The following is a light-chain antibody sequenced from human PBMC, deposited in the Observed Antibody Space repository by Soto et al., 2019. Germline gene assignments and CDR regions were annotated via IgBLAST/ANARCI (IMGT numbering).Light chain of an antibody. V-gene: IGLV1-47*01. Sequence: QSVLTQPPSASGTPGPRVTISCSGSNSNIGSRHVYWYQQVPGTAPKLLISGNNQRPSGVPDRFSGSKSDTSASLVLSGLRSEDEAAYYCAARDDSVTGHVVFGGGTKLTVL. CDR2: GNN. J-gene: IGLJ2*01. CDR1: NSNIGSRH. CDR3: AARDDSVTGHVV.